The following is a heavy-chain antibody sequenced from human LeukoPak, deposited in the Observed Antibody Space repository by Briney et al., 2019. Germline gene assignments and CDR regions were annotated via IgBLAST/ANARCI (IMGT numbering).Heavy chain of an antibody. J-gene: IGHJ6*02. D-gene: IGHD1-14*01. CDR3: TRSGLTGMRKYPRTPSYYSGMDV. CDR1: GGSFSGYY. CDR2: STYSGST. V-gene: IGHV4-34*01. Sequence: MTSETLSPTCAVYGGSFSGYYWSWIRQPPGKGLEWIGESTYSGSTNYNPSLKSRVTISVDTSKNLFSLNLTSVTAADTAVYYCTRSGLTGMRKYPRTPSYYSGMDVWGQGTAVAVSS.